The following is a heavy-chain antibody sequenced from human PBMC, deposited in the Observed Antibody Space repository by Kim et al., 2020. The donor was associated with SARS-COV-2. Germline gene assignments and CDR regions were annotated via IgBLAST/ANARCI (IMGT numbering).Heavy chain of an antibody. CDR1: GGSVSSGSYY. Sequence: SETLSLTCTVSGGSVSSGSYYWSWIRQPPGKGLEWIGYIYYSGSTNYNPSLKSRVTISVDTSKNQFSLKLSSVTAADTAVYYCARDQTSIVGATGWFDPWGQGTLVTVSS. V-gene: IGHV4-61*01. D-gene: IGHD1-26*01. CDR2: IYYSGST. J-gene: IGHJ5*02. CDR3: ARDQTSIVGATGWFDP.